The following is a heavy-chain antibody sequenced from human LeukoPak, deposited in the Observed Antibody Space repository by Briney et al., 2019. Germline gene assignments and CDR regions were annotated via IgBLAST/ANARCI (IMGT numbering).Heavy chain of an antibody. CDR3: ARDPPGIAARKGWVRGAFDI. Sequence: GGSLRLSCAASGFTFSSYWVSWVRQAPGKGLEWVANIKQDGSEKYYVDSVKGRFTISRDNAKNSLYLQMNSLRAEDTGVYYCARDPPGIAARKGWVRGAFDIWGQGTMVTVSS. D-gene: IGHD6-6*01. CDR1: GFTFSSYW. J-gene: IGHJ3*02. CDR2: IKQDGSEK. V-gene: IGHV3-7*01.